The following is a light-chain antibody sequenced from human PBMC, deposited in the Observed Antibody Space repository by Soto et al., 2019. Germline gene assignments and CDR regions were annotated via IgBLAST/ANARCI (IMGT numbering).Light chain of an antibody. Sequence: EIFFTQSPGTLSLSPGERATLSCRASQSVSSNYLVWYQQKPGQAPRLLIYDASSRDTGIPARFSGSGSGTDFTLTISSLEPEDFAVYYCQQRSNWPRTFGQGTKVDIK. CDR3: QQRSNWPRT. J-gene: IGKJ1*01. V-gene: IGKV3-11*01. CDR1: QSVSSNY. CDR2: DAS.